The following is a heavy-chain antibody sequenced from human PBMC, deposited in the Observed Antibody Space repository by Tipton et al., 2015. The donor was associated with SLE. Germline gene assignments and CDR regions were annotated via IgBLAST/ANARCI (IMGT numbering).Heavy chain of an antibody. CDR3: ARESDSPDV. Sequence: QVQLVQSGAEVKKPGASVKVSCKAYGYTSTNYQFHWVRRAPGQGLEWMGIINPGADYTTYAQNFQGRVTMTRDMSRNTAYMELSGLRSEDTAIYYCARESDSPDVWGQGTTVTVSS. J-gene: IGHJ6*02. CDR1: GYTSTNYQ. V-gene: IGHV1-46*03. D-gene: IGHD2-15*01. CDR2: INPGADYT.